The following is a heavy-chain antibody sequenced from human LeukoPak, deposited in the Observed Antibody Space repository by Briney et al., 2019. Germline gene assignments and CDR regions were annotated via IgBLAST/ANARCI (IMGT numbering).Heavy chain of an antibody. Sequence: ASVKVSCKASGYTFTGYYMHWARQAPGQGLEWMGWINPNSGGTNYAQKFQGRVTMTRDTSISTAYMELSRLRSDDTAVYYCARGPVTYYYYMDVWGKGTTVTVSS. V-gene: IGHV1-2*02. CDR1: GYTFTGYY. CDR3: ARGPVTYYYYMDV. D-gene: IGHD4-11*01. J-gene: IGHJ6*03. CDR2: INPNSGGT.